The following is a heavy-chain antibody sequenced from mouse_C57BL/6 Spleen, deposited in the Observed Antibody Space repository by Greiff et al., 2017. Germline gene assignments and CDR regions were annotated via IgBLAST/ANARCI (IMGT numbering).Heavy chain of an antibody. CDR3: ARGSSYWYFDV. Sequence: QVQLQQPGAELVKPGASVKMSCKASGYTFTRYWLTWVKQRPGQGLEWIGDIYPGSGSTNYNEKFKSKATLTVDTSSSTAYMQLSSLTAEDSAVYYCARGSSYWYFDVWGTGTTVTVSS. V-gene: IGHV1-55*01. D-gene: IGHD1-1*01. J-gene: IGHJ1*03. CDR2: IYPGSGST. CDR1: GYTFTRYW.